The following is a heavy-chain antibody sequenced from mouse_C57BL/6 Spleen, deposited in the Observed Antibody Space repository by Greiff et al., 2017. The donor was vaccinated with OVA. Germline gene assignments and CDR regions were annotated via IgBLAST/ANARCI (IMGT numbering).Heavy chain of an antibody. V-gene: IGHV5-17*01. CDR2: ISSGSSTI. Sequence: EVKVVESGGGLVKPGGSLKLSCAASGFTFSDYGMHWVRQAPEKGLEWVAYISSGSSTIYYADTVKGRFTITRDNAKNTLFLQMTSLRSEDTAMYYCERPDWYFDGWGTGTTVTVSS. CDR1: GFTFSDYG. J-gene: IGHJ1*03. CDR3: ERPDWYFDG.